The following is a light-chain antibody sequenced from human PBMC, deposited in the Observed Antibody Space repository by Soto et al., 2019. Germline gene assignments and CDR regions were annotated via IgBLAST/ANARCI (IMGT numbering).Light chain of an antibody. J-gene: IGKJ1*01. CDR2: DAS. Sequence: EVVLTQSPGTLSLSPCEGATLSCSASQIVTGNFLAWYQQKPGQAPRLLIYDASNRATGIPARFSGSGSGTDFTLTISSLEPEDFAVYYCQQRSNWPPTFGQGTKVDIK. CDR3: QQRSNWPPT. CDR1: QIVTGNF. V-gene: IGKV3-11*01.